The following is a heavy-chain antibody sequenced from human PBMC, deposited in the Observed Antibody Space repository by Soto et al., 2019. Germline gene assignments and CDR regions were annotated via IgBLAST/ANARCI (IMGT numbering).Heavy chain of an antibody. V-gene: IGHV3-30-3*01. CDR2: ISSDGSNK. J-gene: IGHJ6*04. CDR3: ARMASFYCSGGSCYPTYGMAV. CDR1: GFTFSKHA. D-gene: IGHD2-15*01. Sequence: QVQLVESGGGVVQPGRSLRLSCAASGFTFSKHAMHWVRQAPGKGLEWVAVISSDGSNKYYADSVKGRFTISRDNSKNTRNLQTNSLRAEDTAVCYCARMASFYCSGGSCYPTYGMAVWGKGTTVTASS.